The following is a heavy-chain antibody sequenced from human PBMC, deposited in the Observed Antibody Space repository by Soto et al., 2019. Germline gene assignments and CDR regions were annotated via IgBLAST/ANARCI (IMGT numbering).Heavy chain of an antibody. J-gene: IGHJ4*02. Sequence: QVQLQQSGPGLVKPSETLSLTCVVSGDSVSSSSGAWIWIRQSPSRGLEWLGRTYYRSRFYHDYAPSVRSLIIITPDTKRNKFYLKLNYVTHEDTAVYYCESNNWIFVTSRDFWGPGILVTVSS. CDR2: TYYRSRFYH. CDR1: GDSVSSSSGA. V-gene: IGHV6-1*01. CDR3: ESNNWIFVTSRDF. D-gene: IGHD1-1*01.